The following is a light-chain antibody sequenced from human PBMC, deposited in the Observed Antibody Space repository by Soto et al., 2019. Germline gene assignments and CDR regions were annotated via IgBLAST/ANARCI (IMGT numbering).Light chain of an antibody. Sequence: IVLTQSPGTLSLSPGERATLSCRASQSVSSSYLAWYQQKPGQAPRLLIYGASSRATGIPDRFSGSGSGTDFTLTISRLDPEEFAVYYCQQYGSYSTWTFGQGTKVEIK. CDR3: QQYGSYSTWT. V-gene: IGKV3-20*01. CDR2: GAS. CDR1: QSVSSSY. J-gene: IGKJ1*01.